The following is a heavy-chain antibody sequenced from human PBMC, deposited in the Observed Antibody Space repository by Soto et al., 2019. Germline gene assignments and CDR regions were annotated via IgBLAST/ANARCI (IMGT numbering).Heavy chain of an antibody. Sequence: QVQLVESGGGVVQPGRSLRLSCAASGFTFSSYGMHWVRQAPGKGLEWVAVISYDGSNKYYADSVKGRFTISRDNSKNTLYLQMTSLRAEDTAVYYCAKERSGWLHNYEFDYWGQGTLVTVSS. CDR3: AKERSGWLHNYEFDY. J-gene: IGHJ4*02. V-gene: IGHV3-30*18. CDR1: GFTFSSYG. CDR2: ISYDGSNK. D-gene: IGHD3-16*01.